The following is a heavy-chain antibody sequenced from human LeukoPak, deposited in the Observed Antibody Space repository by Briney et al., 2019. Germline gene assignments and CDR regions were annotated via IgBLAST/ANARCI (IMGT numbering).Heavy chain of an antibody. CDR3: ARGILDYYYFDL. V-gene: IGHV4-34*01. D-gene: IGHD3/OR15-3a*01. CDR1: GGSLNGYY. J-gene: IGHJ2*01. Sequence: SETLSLTCAVSGGSLNGYYWTWIRQSPGKGLEWIGEMHHRSSTSYKASLRSRVTISRDTSENQFSLELSSVTAADTAVYYCARGILDYYYFDLWGRGTLVTVSS. CDR2: MHHRSST.